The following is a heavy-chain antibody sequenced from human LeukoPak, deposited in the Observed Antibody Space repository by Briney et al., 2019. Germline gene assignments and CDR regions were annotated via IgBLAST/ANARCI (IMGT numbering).Heavy chain of an antibody. CDR2: INHSGST. CDR3: ARGPWIQLWLKRWFDP. J-gene: IGHJ5*02. D-gene: IGHD5-18*01. CDR1: GGSFSGYY. Sequence: PSETLSLTCAVYGGSFSGYYWSWIRQPPGKGLEWIGEINHSGSTNYNPSLKSRVTISVDTSKNQFSLKLSSVTAADTAVYYCARGPWIQLWLKRWFDPWGQGTLVTVSS. V-gene: IGHV4-34*01.